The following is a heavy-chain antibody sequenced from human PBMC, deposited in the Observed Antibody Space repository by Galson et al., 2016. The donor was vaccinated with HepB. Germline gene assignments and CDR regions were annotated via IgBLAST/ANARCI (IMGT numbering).Heavy chain of an antibody. CDR1: GLTFSNFW. Sequence: RLSCAASGLTFSNFWMTWVRQAPGKGLEWVANINQGGTEKHYLDSVRGRFTISRDNAKSSLFLQMNSLRAEDTAVYFCARAYQYTLDYWGQGTLVTVSS. V-gene: IGHV3-7*04. D-gene: IGHD1-1*01. CDR2: INQGGTEK. J-gene: IGHJ4*02. CDR3: ARAYQYTLDY.